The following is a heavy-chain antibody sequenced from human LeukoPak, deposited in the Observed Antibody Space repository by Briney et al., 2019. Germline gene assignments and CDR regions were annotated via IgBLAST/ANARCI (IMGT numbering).Heavy chain of an antibody. J-gene: IGHJ5*02. CDR2: INPSGGST. Sequence: ASVKVSCKAFGYTFTSYYMHWVRQAPGQGLEWMGIINPSGGSTSYAQKFQGRVTMTRDTSTSTVYMELSSLRSEDTAVYYCARRISGWYFDPWGQGTLVTVSS. V-gene: IGHV1-46*01. D-gene: IGHD6-19*01. CDR3: ARRISGWYFDP. CDR1: GYTFTSYY.